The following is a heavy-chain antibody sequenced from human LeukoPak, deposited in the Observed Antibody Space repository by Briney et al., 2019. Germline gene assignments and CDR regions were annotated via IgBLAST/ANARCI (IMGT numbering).Heavy chain of an antibody. D-gene: IGHD2-2*03. CDR2: INHSGST. V-gene: IGHV4-34*01. CDR1: GGSFSGYY. Sequence: SETLSLTCAVYGGSFSGYYWSWIRQPPGKGLEWIGEINHSGSTNYDPSLKSRVTISVDTSKNQFSLKLSSVTAADTAVYYCARVSYGYCSSTSCYPPNRKNYYYYYGMDVWGQGTTVTVSS. J-gene: IGHJ6*02. CDR3: ARVSYGYCSSTSCYPPNRKNYYYYYGMDV.